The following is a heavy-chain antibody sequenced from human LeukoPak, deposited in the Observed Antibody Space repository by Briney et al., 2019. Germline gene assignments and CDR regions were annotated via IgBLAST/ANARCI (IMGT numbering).Heavy chain of an antibody. Sequence: PGGSLRLSCAASGFTFDGYGMHWVRQAPGKGLEWVSVINGDGTTTYYGDSVRGRFTISRDNSKNSLYLQMNSLRTEDTALCYCAKDLDYHYYGMDVWGQGTTVIVSS. J-gene: IGHJ6*02. CDR2: INGDGTTT. V-gene: IGHV3-43*02. CDR3: AKDLDYHYYGMDV. CDR1: GFTFDGYG.